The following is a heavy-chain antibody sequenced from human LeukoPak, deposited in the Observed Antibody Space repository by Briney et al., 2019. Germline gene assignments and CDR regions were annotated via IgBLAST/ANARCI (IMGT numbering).Heavy chain of an antibody. Sequence: SQTLSLTCTVSGGSISSGSYYWSWIRQPAGKGLEWIGRIYTSGSTNYSPSLKSRVTISVDTSKNQFSLKLSSVTAADTAVYYCARTGVLDYLYYFDYWGQGTLVTVSS. V-gene: IGHV4-61*02. CDR3: ARTGVLDYLYYFDY. J-gene: IGHJ4*02. CDR1: GGSISSGSYY. D-gene: IGHD2-2*03. CDR2: IYTSGST.